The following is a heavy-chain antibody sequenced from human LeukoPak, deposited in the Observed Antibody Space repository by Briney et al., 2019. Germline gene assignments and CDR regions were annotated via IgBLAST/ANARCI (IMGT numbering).Heavy chain of an antibody. CDR3: ARGIAAAGTYDY. CDR1: GGSISSYY. Sequence: PSETLSLTCTVSGGSISSYYWSWIRQPPGKGLEWIGYIYYSGSTNYNPSPKSRVTISVDTSKNQFSLKLSSVTAADTAVYYCARGIAAAGTYDYWGQGTLVTVSS. CDR2: IYYSGST. D-gene: IGHD6-13*01. V-gene: IGHV4-59*01. J-gene: IGHJ4*02.